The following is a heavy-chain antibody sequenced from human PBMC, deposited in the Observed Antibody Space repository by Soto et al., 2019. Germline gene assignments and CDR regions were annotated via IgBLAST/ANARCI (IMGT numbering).Heavy chain of an antibody. CDR3: ARDDILVVPAGKNDAFDI. Sequence: ASVKVSCKASGYTFTSYGISSVRQAPGQGLEWMGWISAYNGNTNYAQKLQGRVTMTTDTSTSTAYMELRSLRSDDTAVYYCARDDILVVPAGKNDAFDIWGQGTMVTVSS. CDR1: GYTFTSYG. D-gene: IGHD2-2*01. J-gene: IGHJ3*02. V-gene: IGHV1-18*01. CDR2: ISAYNGNT.